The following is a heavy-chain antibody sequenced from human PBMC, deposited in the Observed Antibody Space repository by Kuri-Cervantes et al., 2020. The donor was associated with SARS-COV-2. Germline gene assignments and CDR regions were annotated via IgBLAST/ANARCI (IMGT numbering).Heavy chain of an antibody. V-gene: IGHV3-21*01. CDR1: GFTFSSYS. J-gene: IGHJ4*02. Sequence: LPLTCAASGFTFSSYSMNWVRQAPGKGLEWVSSISSSSSYIYYADSVKGRFTLSRDNAKNSLYLQMNSLRAEDTAVYYCARDTYYYVSSGYYRQFDYWGQGTLVTVSS. CDR2: ISSSSSYI. D-gene: IGHD3-22*01. CDR3: ARDTYYYVSSGYYRQFDY.